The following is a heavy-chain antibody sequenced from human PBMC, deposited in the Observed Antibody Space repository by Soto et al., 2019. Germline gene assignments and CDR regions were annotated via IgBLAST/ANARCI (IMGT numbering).Heavy chain of an antibody. CDR2: ISYDGSNK. D-gene: IGHD3-10*01. CDR3: AKGSGTSYYGSGSIYYYYYGMDV. J-gene: IGHJ6*02. CDR1: GFTFSSYG. Sequence: GGSLRLSCAASGFTFSSYGMHWVRQAPGKGLEWVAVISYDGSNKYYADSVKGRFTISRDNSKNTLYLQMNSLRAEDTAVYYCAKGSGTSYYGSGSIYYYYYGMDVCGQGTTVTVYS. V-gene: IGHV3-30*18.